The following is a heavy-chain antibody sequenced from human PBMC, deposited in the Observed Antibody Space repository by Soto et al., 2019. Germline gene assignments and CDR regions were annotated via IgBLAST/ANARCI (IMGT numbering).Heavy chain of an antibody. CDR3: GHLKTDTEVTPAPPLFDS. V-gene: IGHV4-38-2*01. CDR1: GFSISSDSY. D-gene: IGHD2-2*01. J-gene: IGHJ4*02. CDR2: LSHSGRT. Sequence: LSLTCAVSGFSISSDSYWGWMRQSPGKGLEWIGTLSHSGRTFYNPSLKSRVTISADTTKNQFSLSLTSVTAADTAVYYCGHLKTDTEVTPAPPLFDSWGQGTLVTVSS.